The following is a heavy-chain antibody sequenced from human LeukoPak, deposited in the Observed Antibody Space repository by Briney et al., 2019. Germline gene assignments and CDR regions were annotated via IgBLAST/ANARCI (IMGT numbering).Heavy chain of an antibody. CDR2: IYHSGST. CDR1: GGSISSGSYY. V-gene: IGHV4-39*07. J-gene: IGHJ4*02. CDR3: ARVESGDYIDY. D-gene: IGHD2-15*01. Sequence: SQTLSLTCTVSGGSISSGSYYWGWIRQPPGKGLEWIGSIYHSGSTYYNPSLKSRVTISVDTSKNQFSLKLSSVTAADTAVYYCARVESGDYIDYWGQGTLVTVSS.